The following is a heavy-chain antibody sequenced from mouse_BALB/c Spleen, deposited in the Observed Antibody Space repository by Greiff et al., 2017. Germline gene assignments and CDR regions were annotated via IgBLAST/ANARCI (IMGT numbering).Heavy chain of an antibody. CDR1: GFNIKDYY. D-gene: IGHD1-1*02. CDR2: IDPENGNT. V-gene: IGHV14-1*02. CDR3: ARYGSPFAY. J-gene: IGHJ3*01. Sequence: LVESGAELVRPGALVKLSCKASGFNIKDYYMHWVKQRPEQGLEWIGWIDPENGNTIYDPKFQGKASITADTSSNTAYLQLSSLTSEDTAVYYCARYGSPFAYWGQGTLVTVSA.